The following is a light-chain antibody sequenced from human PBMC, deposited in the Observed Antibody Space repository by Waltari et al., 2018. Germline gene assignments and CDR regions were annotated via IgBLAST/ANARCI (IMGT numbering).Light chain of an antibody. Sequence: QSALTQPRSVSGTPGQSVTISCTGTNSDVGAYNFVSWYQQHPCKAPKLIIYNVIERPSGVPDRFSGSKSGTTGSLTISGLQPEDEADYYCCSYGGSYNWVFGGGTKVTVL. J-gene: IGLJ3*02. CDR1: NSDVGAYNF. V-gene: IGLV2-11*01. CDR2: NVI. CDR3: CSYGGSYNWV.